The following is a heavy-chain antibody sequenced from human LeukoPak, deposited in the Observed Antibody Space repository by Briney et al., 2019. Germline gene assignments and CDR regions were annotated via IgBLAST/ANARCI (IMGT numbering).Heavy chain of an antibody. CDR2: ISGSGGST. D-gene: IGHD4-11*01. V-gene: IGHV3-23*01. CDR1: GFTFSSYA. Sequence: GGSLRLSCAASGFTFSSYAMSWVRQAPGKGLEWVSAISGSGGSTYYADSVKGRFTISRDNSKNTLYLQMNSLKAEDTAVYYCARGGNSNYAADYWGQGTLVTVSS. CDR3: ARGGNSNYAADY. J-gene: IGHJ4*02.